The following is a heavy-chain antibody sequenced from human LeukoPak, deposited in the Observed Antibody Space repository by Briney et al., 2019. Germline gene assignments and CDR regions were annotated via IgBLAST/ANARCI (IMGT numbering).Heavy chain of an antibody. CDR2: ISTSGST. Sequence: SETLSLTCTVSGGSISSYYWNWIRQPAGKGLEWVGRISTSGSTNYNPSLKSRVTMSVDTSKMQFSLKLSSVTAADTAVYYCAGHHPRNTVDFWGQGTLVTVSS. V-gene: IGHV4-4*07. CDR1: GGSISSYY. D-gene: IGHD2-8*02. CDR3: AGHHPRNTVDF. J-gene: IGHJ4*02.